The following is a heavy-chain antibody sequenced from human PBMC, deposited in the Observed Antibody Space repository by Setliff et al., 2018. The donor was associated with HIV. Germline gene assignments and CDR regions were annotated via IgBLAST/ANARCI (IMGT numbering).Heavy chain of an antibody. CDR3: ARDVLQFEAEAFDI. CDR1: GVSINTINYY. J-gene: IGHJ3*02. V-gene: IGHV4-39*07. D-gene: IGHD3-3*01. Sequence: SETLSLTCTVSGVSINTINYYWGWIRQPPGKGLEWIGNIYYSGSTYSNPSLNSRVTISVDTSKNQFSLKLSSVTAADTAVYYCARDVLQFEAEAFDIWGQGTMVTVSS. CDR2: IYYSGST.